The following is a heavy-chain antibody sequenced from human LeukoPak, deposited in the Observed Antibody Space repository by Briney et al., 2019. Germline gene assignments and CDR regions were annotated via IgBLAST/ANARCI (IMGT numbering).Heavy chain of an antibody. V-gene: IGHV3-21*06. D-gene: IGHD1-14*01. Sequence: GGSLTLSCVASGFIFSSYTMNWVRQAPGKGLEWVSSISISSTYINYADSVKGRFTTSRDNAWNSLYLQMDNLRAEDTAVYYCVRDMWGTYYFDYWGQGTVATVSS. J-gene: IGHJ4*02. CDR2: ISISSTYI. CDR1: GFIFSSYT. CDR3: VRDMWGTYYFDY.